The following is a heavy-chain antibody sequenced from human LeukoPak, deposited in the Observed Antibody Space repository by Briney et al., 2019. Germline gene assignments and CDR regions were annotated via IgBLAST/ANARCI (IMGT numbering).Heavy chain of an antibody. V-gene: IGHV4-59*12. CDR3: ARGYGDYSPYYYYYYMDV. CDR1: GGSISSYY. CDR2: IYYSGST. J-gene: IGHJ6*03. D-gene: IGHD4-17*01. Sequence: SETLSLTCTVSGGSISSYYWSWIRQPPGKGLEWIGYIYYSGSTNYNPSLKNRVTISVDTSKNQFSLKLSSVTAADTAVYYCARGYGDYSPYYYYYYMDVWGKGTTVTVSS.